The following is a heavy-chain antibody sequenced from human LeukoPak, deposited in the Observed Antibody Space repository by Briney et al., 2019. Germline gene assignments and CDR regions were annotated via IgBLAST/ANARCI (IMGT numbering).Heavy chain of an antibody. CDR1: GYTFTSYD. V-gene: IGHV1-8*03. CDR3: ARVSPNTVTTLQYFDY. J-gene: IGHJ4*02. D-gene: IGHD4-17*01. Sequence: EASVKVSCKASGYTFTSYDINWVRQATGQGLEWMGWMNPNSGNTGYAQKFQGRVTITRNTSISTAYMELSSLRAEDTAVYYCARVSPNTVTTLQYFDYWGQGTLVTVSS. CDR2: MNPNSGNT.